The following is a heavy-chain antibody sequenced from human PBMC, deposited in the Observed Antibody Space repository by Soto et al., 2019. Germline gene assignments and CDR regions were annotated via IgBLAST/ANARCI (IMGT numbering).Heavy chain of an antibody. CDR3: ARGGTGTKDFYYYYYMDV. V-gene: IGHV4-34*01. D-gene: IGHD1-7*01. Sequence: PSETLSLTCAVYGGSFSGYYWSWIRQPPGKGLEWIGEINHSGSTNYNPSLKSRVTISVDTSKNQFSLKLSSVTAADTVVFYFARGGTGTKDFYYYYYMDVWGKGTTVTVSS. J-gene: IGHJ6*03. CDR2: INHSGST. CDR1: GGSFSGYY.